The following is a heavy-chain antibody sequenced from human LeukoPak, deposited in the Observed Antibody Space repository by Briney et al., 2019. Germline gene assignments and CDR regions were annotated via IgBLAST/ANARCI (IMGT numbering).Heavy chain of an antibody. Sequence: PGGSLRLSCAASGFTFSSYAMSGVRQAPGKGLEWVSAISGRGGSTYYADSAKGRFTISRDNSKNTLYLQMNSLRAEDTAVYYCAKLNTYDYGSGDYWGQGTLVTVSS. V-gene: IGHV3-23*01. CDR2: ISGRGGST. CDR1: GFTFSSYA. D-gene: IGHD3-10*01. J-gene: IGHJ4*02. CDR3: AKLNTYDYGSGDY.